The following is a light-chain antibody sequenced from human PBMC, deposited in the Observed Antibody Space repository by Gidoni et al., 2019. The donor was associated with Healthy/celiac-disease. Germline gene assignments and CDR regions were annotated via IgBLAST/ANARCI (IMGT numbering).Light chain of an antibody. J-gene: IGKJ2*01. Sequence: DIQMTQSPSSLSASVGDRVTITCRASQSISSYLNWYQQKPGKAPKLLIYAASSLQTGVPSRFSGSGSGTDFTLTISSLQPEDFAIYYCKQTYSPPVTFGQGTKLEIK. CDR1: QSISSY. CDR2: AAS. V-gene: IGKV1-39*01. CDR3: KQTYSPPVT.